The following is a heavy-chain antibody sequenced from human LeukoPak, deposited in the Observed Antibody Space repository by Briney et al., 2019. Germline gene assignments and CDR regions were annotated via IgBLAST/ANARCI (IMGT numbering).Heavy chain of an antibody. CDR3: ARVLSAADQYYFDY. Sequence: KSSETLSLTCTVSGGSISSSSYYWGWIRQPPGKGLEWIGSIYTSGSTNYNPSLKSRVTMSVDTSKNQFSLKLSSVTAADTAVYYCARVLSAADQYYFDYWGQGTLVTVSS. J-gene: IGHJ4*02. CDR2: IYTSGST. CDR1: GGSISSSSYY. D-gene: IGHD6-13*01. V-gene: IGHV4-39*07.